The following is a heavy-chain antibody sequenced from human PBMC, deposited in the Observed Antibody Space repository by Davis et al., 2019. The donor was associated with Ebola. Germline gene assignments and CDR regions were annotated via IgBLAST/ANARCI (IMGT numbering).Heavy chain of an antibody. CDR2: IYWDADK. CDR1: VFSLSTRGVG. D-gene: IGHD3-3*01. V-gene: IGHV2-5*02. J-gene: IGHJ4*02. Sequence: SGPTLVKPTQTLTLTCTFSVFSLSTRGVGVGWIRQPPGKALEWLALIYWDADKRYSPSLKSRLTITKDTSKNQVVLTMTNMDPVDTATYYCAHIRLATTIFGVNYFDYWGQGTLVTVSS. CDR3: AHIRLATTIFGVNYFDY.